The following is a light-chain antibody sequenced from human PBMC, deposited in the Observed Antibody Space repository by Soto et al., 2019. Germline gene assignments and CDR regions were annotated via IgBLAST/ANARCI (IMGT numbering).Light chain of an antibody. V-gene: IGKV1-5*03. CDR2: KAS. Sequence: DIQMTQSPSTLSASVGDRVTITCRASQSISSWLAWYQQKPGKAPKLLIYKASSLESGVPSRFSGSGSGTEFTLTISSLQPDDFATYYCQQYNSYPIALGQGTRLEIK. CDR1: QSISSW. CDR3: QQYNSYPIA. J-gene: IGKJ5*01.